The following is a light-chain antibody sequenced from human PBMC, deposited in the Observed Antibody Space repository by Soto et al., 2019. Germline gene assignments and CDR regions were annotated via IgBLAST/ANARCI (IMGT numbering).Light chain of an antibody. Sequence: DIVMTQSPDSLAVSLGERATINCKSRQSVLSSSDSKNYLAWHQQKPGQPPKLLIYWASTRESGVPERFSGSGSGTDFALTISSLQAYDVAVYYCQQYYSNPITFGQGIRLEIK. V-gene: IGKV4-1*01. CDR1: QSVLSSSDSKNY. CDR2: WAS. J-gene: IGKJ5*01. CDR3: QQYYSNPIT.